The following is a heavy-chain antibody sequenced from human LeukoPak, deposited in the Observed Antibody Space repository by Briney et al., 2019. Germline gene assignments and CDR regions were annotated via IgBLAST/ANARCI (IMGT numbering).Heavy chain of an antibody. Sequence: SQTLSLTCASPGDSLFSNIATWNWVRQSPSRGLEWLGRTYYRSKWYNDYAVSVKGRVTINPDASKKQFSLQLNSVTPEDTAMYYCARGNGYPFDSLGQGTLVTVSS. CDR2: TYYRSKWYN. J-gene: IGHJ5*01. CDR3: ARGNGYPFDS. D-gene: IGHD1-1*01. CDR1: GDSLFSNIAT. V-gene: IGHV6-1*01.